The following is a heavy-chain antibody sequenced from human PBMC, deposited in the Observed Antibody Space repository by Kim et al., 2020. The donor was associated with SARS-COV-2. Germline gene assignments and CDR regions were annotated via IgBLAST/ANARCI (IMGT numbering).Heavy chain of an antibody. V-gene: IGHV3-30*01. Sequence: KYDADSVKGRFTISRENSKNTLDLQMNSLGAEDTAVNYCARDRGAYYYYGMDGWGQGTTVTVAS. CDR3: ARDRGAYYYYGMDG. CDR2: K. J-gene: IGHJ6*02. D-gene: IGHD3-16*01.